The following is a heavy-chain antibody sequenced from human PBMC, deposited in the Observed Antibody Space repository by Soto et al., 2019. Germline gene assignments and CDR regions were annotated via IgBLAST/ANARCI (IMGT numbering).Heavy chain of an antibody. CDR3: ARVKEGITMVRGVIPRYYYYGMDV. D-gene: IGHD3-10*01. J-gene: IGHJ6*02. CDR1: GYTFTSYA. V-gene: IGHV1-3*01. Sequence: ASVKVSCKASGYTFTSYAMHWVRQAPGQRLEWMGWINAGNGNTKYSQKFQGRVTITRDTSASTAYMELSSLRSEDTAVYYCARVKEGITMVRGVIPRYYYYGMDVWGQGTLLTVSS. CDR2: INAGNGNT.